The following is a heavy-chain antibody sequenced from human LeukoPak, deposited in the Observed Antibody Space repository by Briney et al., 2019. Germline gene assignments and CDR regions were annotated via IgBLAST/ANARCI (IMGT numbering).Heavy chain of an antibody. J-gene: IGHJ4*02. V-gene: IGHV2-5*02. Sequence: ESGPTLVKPTQTLTLTCTFSGFSLSTSGVGVGWIRQPPGKALEWLALIYWDDDKRYSPSLKSRLTITKDTSKNQVVLTMTNMDPVDTATYYCAHGEGWLRFPSFDYWGQGTLVTVSS. CDR1: GFSLSTSGVG. D-gene: IGHD5-12*01. CDR3: AHGEGWLRFPSFDY. CDR2: IYWDDDK.